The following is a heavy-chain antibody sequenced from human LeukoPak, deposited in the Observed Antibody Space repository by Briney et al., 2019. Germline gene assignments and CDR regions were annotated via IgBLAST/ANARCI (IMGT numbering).Heavy chain of an antibody. J-gene: IGHJ6*02. V-gene: IGHV4-39*07. CDR2: INHSGST. Sequence: PSETLSLTCTVSGGSISSSSYYWSWIRQPPGKGLEWIGEINHSGSTNYNPSLKSRVTISVDTSKNQFSLKLSSVTAADTAVYYCAVFPGMDVWGQGTTVTVSS. CDR1: GGSISSSSYY. CDR3: AVFPGMDV.